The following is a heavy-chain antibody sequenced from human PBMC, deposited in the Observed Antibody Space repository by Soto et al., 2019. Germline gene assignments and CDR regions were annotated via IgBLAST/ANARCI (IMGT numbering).Heavy chain of an antibody. J-gene: IGHJ4*02. CDR3: ARRTVNIRTFYSGLKTSSFDY. V-gene: IGHV4-39*01. D-gene: IGHD2-2*01. CDR1: GDSMSSRDYY. Sequence: SETLSLTCAVSGDSMSSRDYYLGWIRQPPGKGLEWIGSIYYSGSTYYNPSIQSRVAISVDTSKNQFSLKLKSVTAADTAIYYCARRTVNIRTFYSGLKTSSFDYWGQGAPVTVFS. CDR2: IYYSGST.